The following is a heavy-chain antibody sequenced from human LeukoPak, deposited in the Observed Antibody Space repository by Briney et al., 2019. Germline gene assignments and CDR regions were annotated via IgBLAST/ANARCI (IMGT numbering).Heavy chain of an antibody. Sequence: SETLSLTCTVSGGSISSSSYYWGWIRQPPGKGLEWIGSIYYSGSTYYNPSLKSRVTISVDTSKNQFSLKLSSVTAADTAVYYCARPHPIRVWKNNWFDPWGQGTLVTVSS. V-gene: IGHV4-39*07. CDR2: IYYSGST. CDR3: ARPHPIRVWKNNWFDP. CDR1: GGSISSSSYY. J-gene: IGHJ5*02. D-gene: IGHD3-16*01.